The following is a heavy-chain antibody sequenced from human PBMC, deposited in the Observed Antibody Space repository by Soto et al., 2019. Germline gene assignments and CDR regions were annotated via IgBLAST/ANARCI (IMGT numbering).Heavy chain of an antibody. CDR1: GFTFSSYA. Sequence: QVQLVESGGGVAQPGRSLRLSCAASGFTFSSYAMHWVRQAPGKGLEWVAVISYDGSNKYYADSVKGRFTISRDNSKNTLYLQMNSLRAEDTAVYYCARELTIFGVVIDNYYYYGMDVWGQGTTVTVSS. J-gene: IGHJ6*02. V-gene: IGHV3-30-3*01. CDR2: ISYDGSNK. CDR3: ARELTIFGVVIDNYYYYGMDV. D-gene: IGHD3-3*01.